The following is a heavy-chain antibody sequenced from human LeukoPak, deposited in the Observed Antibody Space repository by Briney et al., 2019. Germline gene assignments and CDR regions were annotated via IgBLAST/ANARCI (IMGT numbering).Heavy chain of an antibody. Sequence: SETLSLTRTVSGGSISSSSYYWGWIRQPPGKGLEWIGSIYYSGSTYYNPSLKSRVTISVDTSKNQFSLKLSSVTAADTAVYYCARGSSSNSWYFDCWGQGTLVTVSS. J-gene: IGHJ4*02. CDR3: ARGSSSNSWYFDC. D-gene: IGHD2-2*01. V-gene: IGHV4-39*01. CDR2: IYYSGST. CDR1: GGSISSSSYY.